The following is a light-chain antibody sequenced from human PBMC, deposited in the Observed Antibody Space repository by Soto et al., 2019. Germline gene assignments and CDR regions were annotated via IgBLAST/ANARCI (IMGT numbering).Light chain of an antibody. CDR3: RSYTSRSTPV. CDR1: SSDVGGYNY. V-gene: IGLV2-8*01. Sequence: QAVVTQPPSASGSPGQSVTISCTGTSSDVGGYNYVSWYQQHPGKAPKLMIYEVSKRPSGVPDRFSGSKSGNTASLTVSGLQAEDEADYYCRSYTSRSTPVFGGGTKLTVL. J-gene: IGLJ2*01. CDR2: EVS.